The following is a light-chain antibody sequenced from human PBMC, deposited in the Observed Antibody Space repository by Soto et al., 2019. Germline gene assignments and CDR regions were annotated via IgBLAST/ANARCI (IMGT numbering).Light chain of an antibody. CDR1: QSVSSSY. J-gene: IGKJ1*01. CDR2: GAS. Sequence: EIVLTQSPGTLSLSPGERATLSCRASQSVSSSYLAWYQQKPGQAPRLLIYGASSRATGIPDRFSGSGSGTDFTLTISRLEPEDFAVYYCKQYGSATRTFGQGTNVDIK. CDR3: KQYGSATRT. V-gene: IGKV3-20*01.